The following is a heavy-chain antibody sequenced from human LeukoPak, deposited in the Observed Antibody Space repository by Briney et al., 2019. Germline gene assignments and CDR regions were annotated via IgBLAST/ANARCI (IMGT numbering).Heavy chain of an antibody. D-gene: IGHD1-26*01. CDR3: ASLTDIEAGAVRY. J-gene: IGHJ4*02. V-gene: IGHV3-21*01. CDR1: GFTFSSYS. CDR2: ISSSSSYI. Sequence: PGGSLRLSCAASGFTFSSYSMNWVRQAPGKGVEWVSSISSSSSYIYYADSVKGRFTISRDNAKNSLYLQMNSLRAEDTAVYYCASLTDIEAGAVRYWGQGTLVTVSS.